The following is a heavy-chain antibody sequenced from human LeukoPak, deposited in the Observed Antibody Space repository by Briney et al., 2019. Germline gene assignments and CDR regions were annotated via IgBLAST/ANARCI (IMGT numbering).Heavy chain of an antibody. Sequence: GGSLRLSCAASGLTVNSNYMSWVRQAPGKGLEWVSIIYTETIAYYADSVKGRFTISRDNSKNTVYLQMNSLRAEDTAVYYCARDDAGIYDYWGQGTLVTVSS. D-gene: IGHD5-12*01. CDR3: ARDDAGIYDY. CDR1: GLTVNSNY. J-gene: IGHJ4*02. V-gene: IGHV3-53*01. CDR2: IYTETIA.